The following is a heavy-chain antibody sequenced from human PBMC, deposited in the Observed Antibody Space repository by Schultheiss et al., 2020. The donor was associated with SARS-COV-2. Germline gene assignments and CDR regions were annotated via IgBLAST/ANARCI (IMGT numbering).Heavy chain of an antibody. V-gene: IGHV4-34*01. D-gene: IGHD6-19*01. Sequence: SETLSLTCTVSGGSISSYYWSWIRQPPGKGLEWIGEINHSGSTNYNPSLKSRVTISVDTSKNQFSLKLSSVTAADTAVYYCAKDGVQQWLVRNWYFDLWGRGTLVTVSS. J-gene: IGHJ2*01. CDR2: INHSGST. CDR3: AKDGVQQWLVRNWYFDL. CDR1: GGSISSYY.